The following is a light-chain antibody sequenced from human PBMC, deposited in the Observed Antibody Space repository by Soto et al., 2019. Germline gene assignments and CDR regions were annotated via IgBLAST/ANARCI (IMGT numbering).Light chain of an antibody. J-gene: IGKJ1*01. CDR3: IQHNTYHRT. V-gene: IGKV1-17*03. Sequence: DIQMTHSPSAMSASIGDRVTITCRASQDISNLLSWFQQKPGRAPQRLIYTESNLESGVPSRFRGSGSGKDLTFTISSLQPEDFATYYCIQHNTYHRTFGQGTKVDIX. CDR2: TES. CDR1: QDISNL.